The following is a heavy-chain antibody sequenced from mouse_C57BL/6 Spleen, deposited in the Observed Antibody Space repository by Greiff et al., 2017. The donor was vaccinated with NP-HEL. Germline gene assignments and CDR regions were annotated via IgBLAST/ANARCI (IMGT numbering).Heavy chain of an antibody. V-gene: IGHV2-6-1*01. CDR3: ARQDSSGENYAMDY. CDR2: IWSDGST. CDR1: GFSLTSYG. Sequence: VKLMESGPGLVAPSQSLSITCTVSGFSLTSYGVHWVRQPPGKGLEWLVVIWSDGSTTYNSALKSRLSISKDNSKSQVFLKMNSLQTDDTAMYYCARQDSSGENYAMDYWGQGTSVTVSS. D-gene: IGHD3-2*02. J-gene: IGHJ4*01.